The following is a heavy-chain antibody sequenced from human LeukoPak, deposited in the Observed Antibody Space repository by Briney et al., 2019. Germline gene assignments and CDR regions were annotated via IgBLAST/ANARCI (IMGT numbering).Heavy chain of an antibody. V-gene: IGHV3-23*01. J-gene: IGHJ6*02. CDR2: VSTSSDRI. CDR3: AIYVTAKGAPYALDV. D-gene: IGHD1-14*01. CDR1: EFTFSSYA. Sequence: GGSLRLSCAASEFTFSSYAMQWVRQAPGKGLELVSGVSTSSDRIWYSDSVKGRFTISRDNSKNTLYLQMTSLRAEDTAVYYCAIYVTAKGAPYALDVWGQGTTVTVSS.